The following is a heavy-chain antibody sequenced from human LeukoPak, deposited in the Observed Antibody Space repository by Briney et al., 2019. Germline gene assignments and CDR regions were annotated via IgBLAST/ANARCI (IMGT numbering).Heavy chain of an antibody. J-gene: IGHJ4*02. CDR1: GFTFSSYA. CDR2: TSGSGGST. D-gene: IGHD3-22*01. CDR3: AKSHDSSGYYRYLFDY. V-gene: IGHV3-23*01. Sequence: GGSLRLSCAASGFTFSSYAMSWVRQAPGKGLEWVSATSGSGGSTYYADSVKGRFTISRDNSKNTLYLQMNSLRAEDTAVYYCAKSHDSSGYYRYLFDYWGQGTLVTVSS.